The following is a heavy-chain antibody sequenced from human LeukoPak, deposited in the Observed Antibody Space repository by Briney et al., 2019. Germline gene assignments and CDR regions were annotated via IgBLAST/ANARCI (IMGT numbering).Heavy chain of an antibody. CDR2: INHSGST. CDR1: GGSFSGYY. J-gene: IGHJ3*02. CDR3: AREWVVPAAIGTAFDI. D-gene: IGHD2-2*01. V-gene: IGHV4-34*01. Sequence: PSETLSLTCAVYGGSFSGYYWSWIRQPPGKGLEWIGEINHSGSTNYNPSLKSRVTISVDTSKNQFSLKLSSVTAADTAVYYCAREWVVPAAIGTAFDIWGQGTMVTVSS.